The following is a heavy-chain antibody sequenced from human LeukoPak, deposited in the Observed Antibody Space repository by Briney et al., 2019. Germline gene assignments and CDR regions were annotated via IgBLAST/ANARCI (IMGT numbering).Heavy chain of an antibody. D-gene: IGHD1-20*01. J-gene: IGHJ6*02. CDR3: ANWKSYYYGMDV. CDR1: GYTFTSYD. Sequence: GESLKISCKASGYTFTSYDINWVRQATGQGLEWVGWMNPNSGNTGYAQKFQGRVTMTRNTSISTAYMELSSLRSEDTAVYYCANWKSYYYGMDVWGQGTTVTVSS. V-gene: IGHV1-8*01. CDR2: MNPNSGNT.